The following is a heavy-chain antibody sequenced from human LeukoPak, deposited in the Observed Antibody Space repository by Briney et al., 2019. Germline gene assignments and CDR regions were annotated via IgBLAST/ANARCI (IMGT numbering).Heavy chain of an antibody. Sequence: GGSLRLSCAASVFGFSRYAMTWVSQAPGKGLEWVSLITESGHSTYYTKSVKGRFTISRDNSKNTLYLQMNSLGVEDTALYFCAKGFACAEDRCYGLDSWGQGILVIVSS. J-gene: IGHJ4*02. V-gene: IGHV3-23*01. CDR1: VFGFSRYA. CDR2: ITESGHST. CDR3: AKGFACAEDRCYGLDS. D-gene: IGHD4/OR15-4a*01.